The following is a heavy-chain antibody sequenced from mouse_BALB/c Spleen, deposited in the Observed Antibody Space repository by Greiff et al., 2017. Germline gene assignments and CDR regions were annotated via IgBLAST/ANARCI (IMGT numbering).Heavy chain of an antibody. CDR1: GFTFSSFG. Sequence: EVKLMESGGGLVQPGGSRKLSCAASGFTFSSFGMHWVRQAPEKGLEWVAYISSGSSTIYYADTVKGRFTISRDNPKNTLFLQMTSLRSEDTAMYYCARSRDYYGSSPMDYWGQGTSVTVSS. D-gene: IGHD1-1*01. V-gene: IGHV5-17*02. CDR2: ISSGSSTI. J-gene: IGHJ4*01. CDR3: ARSRDYYGSSPMDY.